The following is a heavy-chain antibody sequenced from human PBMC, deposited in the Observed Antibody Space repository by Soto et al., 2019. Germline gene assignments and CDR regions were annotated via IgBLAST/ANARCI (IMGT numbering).Heavy chain of an antibody. Sequence: QVQLVESGGGVVQPGRSLRLSCAASGFTFSSYGMHWVRQAPGKGLEWVAVIWYDGSNKYYADSVKGRFTISRDNSKNTLYLQLNSLIADDTAVYYCATSSGYSIHRFDYWGQGTLVTVSS. J-gene: IGHJ4*02. V-gene: IGHV3-33*01. CDR1: GFTFSSYG. CDR3: ATSSGYSIHRFDY. D-gene: IGHD3-22*01. CDR2: IWYDGSNK.